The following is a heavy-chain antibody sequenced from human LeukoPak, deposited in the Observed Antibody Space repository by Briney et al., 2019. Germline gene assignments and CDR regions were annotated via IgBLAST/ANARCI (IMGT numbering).Heavy chain of an antibody. CDR1: GFTFSSYW. CDR2: IKQDGSEK. CDR3: ARVCGSSWYYASLRGFDP. V-gene: IGHV3-7*01. Sequence: GGSLRLSCAASGFTFSSYWMSWVRQAPGKGLEWVANIKQDGSEKYYVDSVKGRFTISRDNAKNSLYLQMNSLRAEDTAVYYCARVCGSSWYYASLRGFDPWGQGTLVTVSS. J-gene: IGHJ5*02. D-gene: IGHD6-13*01.